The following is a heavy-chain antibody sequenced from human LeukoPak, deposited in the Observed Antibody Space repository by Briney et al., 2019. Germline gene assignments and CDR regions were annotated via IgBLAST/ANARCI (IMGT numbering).Heavy chain of an antibody. D-gene: IGHD3-22*01. CDR3: ARGRYYYDSSGYSDNFDY. CDR2: MNPNSGNT. J-gene: IGHJ4*02. CDR1: GYTFTSYD. Sequence: ASVKVSCKPSGYTFTSYDINWVRQATGQGLEWMGWMNPNSGNTGYAQKFQGRVTMTRNTSISTAYMELSSLRSEDTAEYYCARGRYYYDSSGYSDNFDYWGQGTLVTVSS. V-gene: IGHV1-8*01.